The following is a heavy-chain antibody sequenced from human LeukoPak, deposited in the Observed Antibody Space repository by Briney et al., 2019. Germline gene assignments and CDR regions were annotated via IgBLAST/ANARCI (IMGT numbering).Heavy chain of an antibody. J-gene: IGHJ4*02. CDR3: ARDGGSLHFDY. CDR2: INSDGNTT. CDR1: GFTFSSYW. Sequence: GGSLRLSCAASGFTFSSYWMHWARQAPGKGLVWVSRINSDGNTTSYADSVKGRFTISRDNAKNTLYLQMNSLRAEDTAVYYCARDGGSLHFDYWGQGTLVTVSS. V-gene: IGHV3-74*01. D-gene: IGHD1-26*01.